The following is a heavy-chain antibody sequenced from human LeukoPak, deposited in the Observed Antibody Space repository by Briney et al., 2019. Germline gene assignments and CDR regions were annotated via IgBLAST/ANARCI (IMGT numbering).Heavy chain of an antibody. Sequence: SQTLSLTCAISGDSISSTNVGWNWIRQSPSSGLEWLGRTYYRSQFYNDYADSVKGRITITPDTSKNQFSLQLSSLTPDDTAVYYCARGTAFDIWGQGTMVTVSS. V-gene: IGHV6-1*01. CDR3: ARGTAFDI. J-gene: IGHJ3*02. CDR2: TYYRSQFYN. CDR1: GDSISSTNVG. D-gene: IGHD1-14*01.